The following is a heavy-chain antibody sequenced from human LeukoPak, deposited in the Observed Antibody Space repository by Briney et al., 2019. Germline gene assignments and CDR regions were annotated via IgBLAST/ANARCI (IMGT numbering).Heavy chain of an antibody. CDR3: AKEERDYSGYDLFDY. CDR1: GFTFSSYA. V-gene: IGHV3-23*01. CDR2: ISGSGGST. D-gene: IGHD5-12*01. Sequence: PGGSLRLSCAASGFTFSSYAMSWVRQAPGKGLEWVSAISGSGGSTYYVDSVKGRFTISRDNSKNTLYLQMNSLRAEDTAVYYCAKEERDYSGYDLFDYWGQGTLVTVSS. J-gene: IGHJ4*02.